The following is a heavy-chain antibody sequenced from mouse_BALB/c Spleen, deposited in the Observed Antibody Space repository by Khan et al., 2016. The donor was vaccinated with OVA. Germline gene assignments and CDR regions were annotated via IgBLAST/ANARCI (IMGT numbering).Heavy chain of an antibody. J-gene: IGHJ3*01. D-gene: IGHD1-1*01. V-gene: IGHV9-1*02. CDR3: ARGLNYYGSWFAY. Sequence: QIQLVQSGPELKKPGETVKISCKASGYTFTNYGMNWVKQAPGTALKWMGWINTYTGEPTYADDFKGRFAFSLETSASTAYLQINNLKNEDMATYFCARGLNYYGSWFAYWGQGTLVTVSA. CDR1: GYTFTNYG. CDR2: INTYTGEP.